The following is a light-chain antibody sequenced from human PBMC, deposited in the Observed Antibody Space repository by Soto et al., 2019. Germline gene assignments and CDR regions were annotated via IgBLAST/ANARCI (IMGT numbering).Light chain of an antibody. CDR2: GAS. Sequence: LMPYARTLSLYAYGRATLSCSASQSVSSSYLAWYQQQPGQAPRLLLYGASSRATGIPDRFSGSWSGTDVTLTISRLEPEDCAVYYCQQYGSSPPWTFGQGTKVDIK. CDR3: QQYGSSPPWT. CDR1: QSVSSSY. J-gene: IGKJ1*01. V-gene: IGKV3-20*01.